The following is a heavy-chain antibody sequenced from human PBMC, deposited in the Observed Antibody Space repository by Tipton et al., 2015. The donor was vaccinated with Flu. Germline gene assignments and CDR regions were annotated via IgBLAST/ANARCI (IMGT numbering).Heavy chain of an antibody. CDR2: ISSSSSYI. D-gene: IGHD4-17*01. CDR1: GVTFSSYS. J-gene: IGHJ4*02. CDR3: ARGRRYGDYIFDY. Sequence: GSLRLSCAASGVTFSSYSMNWVRQAPGQGLERVLSISSSSSYIYYAESVKGRFTISRDNAKNPLYLQMNSLRAEDTAVYYCARGRRYGDYIFDYWGQGTLVTVSS. V-gene: IGHV3-21*01.